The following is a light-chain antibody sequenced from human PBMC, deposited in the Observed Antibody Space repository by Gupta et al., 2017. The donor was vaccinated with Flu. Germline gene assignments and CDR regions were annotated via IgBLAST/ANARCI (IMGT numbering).Light chain of an antibody. CDR2: DAS. CDR3: QQRARWPLT. V-gene: IGKV3-11*01. J-gene: IGKJ4*01. CDR1: QSISIL. Sequence: EIVLTQSPATLSLSPGERATLSCRASQSISILLAWYQQKPGQAPRLLIYDASNRASGIPARFSGSGSGTDFTLTISSLEPDDFAVYYCQQRARWPLTFGGGTKVEI.